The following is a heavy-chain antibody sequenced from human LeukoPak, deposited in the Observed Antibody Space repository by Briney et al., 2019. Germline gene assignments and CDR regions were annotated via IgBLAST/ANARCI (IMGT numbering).Heavy chain of an antibody. CDR2: ITGDGSDI. CDR1: GFTLNEYW. CDR3: ARDAYTTTSNWLDP. J-gene: IGHJ5*02. D-gene: IGHD4-17*01. V-gene: IGHV3-74*01. Sequence: PGGSLRLSCEASGFTLNEYWMHWVRQAPGKGLVWVSRITGDGSDIAYADSVKGRFTVSRDDAKNTLSLQMNSLRVEDTAIYYCARDAYTTTSNWLDPWGQGTLVTVSS.